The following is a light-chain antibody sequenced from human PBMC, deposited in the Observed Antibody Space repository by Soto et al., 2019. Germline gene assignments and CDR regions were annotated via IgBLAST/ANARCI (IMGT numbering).Light chain of an antibody. J-gene: IGLJ2*01. CDR2: ANT. CDR3: QSYDSSLSGSVV. CDR1: SSNIGAGYD. V-gene: IGLV1-40*01. Sequence: QAVVTQPPSVSGAPGQRVTISCTGSSSNIGAGYDVHWYQQLPGTAPKLLIYANTNRPSGVPDRFSGSKSGTSASLAITGLQAEDEADYYCQSYDSSLSGSVVFGGGTKLTVL.